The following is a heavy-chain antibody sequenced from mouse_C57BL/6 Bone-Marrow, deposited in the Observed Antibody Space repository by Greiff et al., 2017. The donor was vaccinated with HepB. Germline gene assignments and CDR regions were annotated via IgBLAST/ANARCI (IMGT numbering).Heavy chain of an antibody. CDR1: GYTFTSYW. Sequence: VQLQQPGAELVMPGASVKLSCKASGYTFTSYWMHWVKQRPGQGLEWIGEIDPSDSYTNYNQKFKGKFTLTVDKSSSTAYMQLSSLTSEDSAVYYCARSPHYYGSSSFDYWGQGTTLTVSS. V-gene: IGHV1-69*01. J-gene: IGHJ2*01. CDR3: ARSPHYYGSSSFDY. D-gene: IGHD1-1*01. CDR2: IDPSDSYT.